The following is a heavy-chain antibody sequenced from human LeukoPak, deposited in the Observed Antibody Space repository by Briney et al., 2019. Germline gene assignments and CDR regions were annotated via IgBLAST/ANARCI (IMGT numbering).Heavy chain of an antibody. CDR2: IYPGDFDT. D-gene: IGHD2-8*01. CDR1: GYSFSRNW. Sequence: GESLKISCQGSGYSFSRNWIGWVRQMPGKGLEWMGIIYPGDFDTRYRPSFQGQVTISADKSISTAYLQWGSLKASDTAMYYCARLRGYCTTTCYIDYWGQGTLVTVSS. CDR3: ARLRGYCTTTCYIDY. J-gene: IGHJ4*02. V-gene: IGHV5-51*01.